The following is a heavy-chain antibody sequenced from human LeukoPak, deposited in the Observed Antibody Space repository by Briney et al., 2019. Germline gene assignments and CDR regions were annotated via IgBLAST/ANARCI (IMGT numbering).Heavy chain of an antibody. CDR1: GHTFATYG. CDR3: ARDPVWFGENTGYYFAY. Sequence: GASVKVSCKASGHTFATYGISWVRQAPGQGLEWMGWISAYNGNTKYAQKVQGRVTMTTDTSTSTAYMELRSLTSDDTAMYYCARDPVWFGENTGYYFAYWGQGTLVTVSS. J-gene: IGHJ4*02. CDR2: ISAYNGNT. D-gene: IGHD3-10*01. V-gene: IGHV1-18*01.